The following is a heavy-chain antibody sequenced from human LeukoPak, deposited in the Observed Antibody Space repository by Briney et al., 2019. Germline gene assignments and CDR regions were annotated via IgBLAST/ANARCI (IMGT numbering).Heavy chain of an antibody. D-gene: IGHD3-10*01. J-gene: IGHJ2*01. CDR3: ARVPLWSRYFDL. Sequence: GESLKISCKGSGYSFTSYWIGWVRQAPGQGLEWMGWISAYNGNTNYAQKLQGRVTMTTDTSTSTAYMELRSLRSDDTAVYYCARVPLWSRYFDLWGRGTLVTVSS. V-gene: IGHV1-18*04. CDR2: ISAYNGNT. CDR1: GYSFTSYW.